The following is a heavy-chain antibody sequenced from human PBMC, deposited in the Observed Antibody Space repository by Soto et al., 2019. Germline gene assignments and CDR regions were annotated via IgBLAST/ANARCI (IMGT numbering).Heavy chain of an antibody. CDR1: GYTFTSYG. V-gene: IGHV1-18*01. Sequence: ASVKVSCKASGYTFTSYGISWVRQAPGQGLEWMGWISAYNGNTNYAQKLQGRVTMTTDTSTSTAYMELRSLRSDDTAVYYCAGSHEYGDYSFYWGQGTLVTVSS. CDR3: AGSHEYGDYSFY. CDR2: ISAYNGNT. J-gene: IGHJ4*02. D-gene: IGHD4-17*01.